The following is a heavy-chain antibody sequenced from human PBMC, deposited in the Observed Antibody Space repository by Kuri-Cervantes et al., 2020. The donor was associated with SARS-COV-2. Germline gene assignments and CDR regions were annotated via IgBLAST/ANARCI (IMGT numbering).Heavy chain of an antibody. Sequence: SETLSLTCTVSGGSISSSSYYWGWIRQPPGKGLVWIGYIYYSGSPNYNPSLKSRVTISVDTSKNEFSLKLSCVTAAATAVYYCTSFSRKWLVSVSPPWGQGTLVTVSS. J-gene: IGHJ5*02. D-gene: IGHD6-19*01. CDR1: GGSISSSSYY. CDR2: IYYSGSP. CDR3: TSFSRKWLVSVSPP. V-gene: IGHV4-61*05.